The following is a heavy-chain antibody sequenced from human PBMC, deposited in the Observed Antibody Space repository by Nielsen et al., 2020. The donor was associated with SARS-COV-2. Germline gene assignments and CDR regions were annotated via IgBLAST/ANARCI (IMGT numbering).Heavy chain of an antibody. CDR3: AKDRSVGFGGLDH. J-gene: IGHJ4*02. D-gene: IGHD3-10*01. Sequence: GESLKISCAASGFTFTSYAMSWVRQAPGKGLEWVAAITAHGDTTYYADSVKGRFIISRDNYKNTLDLQMNSLRAEDTAVYYCAKDRSVGFGGLDHWGQGTLVTVSS. CDR2: ITAHGDTT. V-gene: IGHV3-23*01. CDR1: GFTFTSYA.